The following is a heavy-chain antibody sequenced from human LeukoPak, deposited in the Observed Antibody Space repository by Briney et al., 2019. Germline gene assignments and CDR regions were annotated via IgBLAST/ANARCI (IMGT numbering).Heavy chain of an antibody. V-gene: IGHV1-2*02. J-gene: IGHJ3*02. CDR3: ARVGDYGGNPGGFDI. CDR2: INPNSGGT. D-gene: IGHD4-23*01. CDR1: GGTFSSYA. Sequence: VKVSCKASGGTFSSYAISWVRQAPGQGLEWMGWINPNSGGTNYAQKFQGRVTMTRDTSISTAYMELSRLRSDDTAVYYCARVGDYGGNPGGFDIWGQGTMVTVSS.